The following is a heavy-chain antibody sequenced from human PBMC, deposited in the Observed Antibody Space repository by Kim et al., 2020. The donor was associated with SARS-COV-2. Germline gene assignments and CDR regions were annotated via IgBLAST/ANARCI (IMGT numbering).Heavy chain of an antibody. CDR1: GFTFTSSA. V-gene: IGHV1-58*01. CDR2: IVVGSGNT. Sequence: SVKVSCKASGFTFTSSAVQWVRQARGQRLEWIGWIVVGSGNTNYAQKFQERVTITRDMSTSTAYMELSSLRSEDTAVYYCAAGEVVPAAMGYYGMDVWGQGTTVTVSS. D-gene: IGHD2-2*01. CDR3: AAGEVVPAAMGYYGMDV. J-gene: IGHJ6*02.